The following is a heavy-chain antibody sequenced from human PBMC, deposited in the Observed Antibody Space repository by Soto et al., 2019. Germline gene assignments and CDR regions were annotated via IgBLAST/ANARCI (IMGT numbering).Heavy chain of an antibody. Sequence: GGSLRLSCAASGFTFSSYGMHWVRQAPGKGLEWVSAISYDGSNKYYADSVKGRFTISRDNSKNTLYLQMNSLRAEDTAVYYCAKRDYDFWSGYLGAFDIWGQGTMVTVSS. CDR2: ISYDGSNK. J-gene: IGHJ3*02. CDR1: GFTFSSYG. V-gene: IGHV3-30*18. CDR3: AKRDYDFWSGYLGAFDI. D-gene: IGHD3-3*01.